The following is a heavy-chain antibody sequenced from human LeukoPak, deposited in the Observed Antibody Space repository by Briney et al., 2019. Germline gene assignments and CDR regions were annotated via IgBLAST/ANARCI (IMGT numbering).Heavy chain of an antibody. CDR1: GFTFTECA. CDR3: AKGGLLPAHAGPIDC. D-gene: IGHD1-26*01. Sequence: GGSLRLSCAASGFTFTECAMSWVRQAPGKGLEWVSSGSGSSTYYADSVKGRFTISRDNSKNTLYLQMNSLRAGDTAVYYCAKGGLLPAHAGPIDCSGQGTLVTVSS. V-gene: IGHV3-23*01. J-gene: IGHJ4*02. CDR2: GSGSST.